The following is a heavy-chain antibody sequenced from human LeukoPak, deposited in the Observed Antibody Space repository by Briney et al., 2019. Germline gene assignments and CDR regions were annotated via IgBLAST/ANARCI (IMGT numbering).Heavy chain of an antibody. CDR3: ARSEAHYTPLDY. CDR1: GGSISSYY. J-gene: IGHJ4*02. D-gene: IGHD2-2*02. V-gene: IGHV4-59*01. CDR2: IYYSGST. Sequence: PSETLSLTCTVSGGSISSYYWSWNWQPPGKGLEWIGYIYYSGSTNYNPSLKSRVTISVDTSKNQFSLKLSSVTAADTAVYYCARSEAHYTPLDYWGQGTLVTVSS.